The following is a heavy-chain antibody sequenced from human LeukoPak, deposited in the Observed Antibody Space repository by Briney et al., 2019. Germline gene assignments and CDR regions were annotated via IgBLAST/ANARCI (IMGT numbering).Heavy chain of an antibody. CDR1: GGSISSSSYY. CDR3: ARHAAARLLDY. J-gene: IGHJ4*02. Sequence: SETLSLTCTVSGGSISSSSYYWGWIRQPPGKGLEWIGSIYYSGSTYYNPSLKSRVTISVDTSKNQFSLKLSSVTAADTAVYYCARHAAARLLDYWGQGTLVSVSS. CDR2: IYYSGST. D-gene: IGHD6-6*01. V-gene: IGHV4-39*01.